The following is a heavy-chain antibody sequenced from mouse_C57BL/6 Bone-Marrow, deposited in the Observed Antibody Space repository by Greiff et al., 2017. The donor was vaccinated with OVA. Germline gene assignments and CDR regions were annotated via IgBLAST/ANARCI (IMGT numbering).Heavy chain of an antibody. D-gene: IGHD2-1*01. CDR3: ARDYGNNYYAMDY. V-gene: IGHV1-15*01. J-gene: IGHJ4*01. CDR1: GYTFTDYE. Sequence: VKLMESGAELVRPGASVTLSCKASGYTFTDYEMHWVKQTPVHGLEWIGAIDPETGGTAYNQKFKGKSTLTVDKSSSTAYMQLSSLTSEDSAVYYWARDYGNNYYAMDYWGQGTSVTVSS. CDR2: IDPETGGT.